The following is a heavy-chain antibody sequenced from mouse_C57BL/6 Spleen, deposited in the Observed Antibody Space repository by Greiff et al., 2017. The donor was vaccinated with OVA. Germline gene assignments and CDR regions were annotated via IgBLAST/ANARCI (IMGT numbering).Heavy chain of an antibody. CDR2: IYPRSGNT. D-gene: IGHD1-1*01. V-gene: IGHV1-81*01. CDR1: GYTFTSYG. Sequence: QVQLQQPGAELVRPGSSVKLSCKASGYTFTSYGISWVKQRTGQGLEWIGEIYPRSGNTYYNEKFKGKATLTADKSSSTAYMELRSLTSEDSAVYFCATRITTVVAPLDYWGQGTTLTVSS. CDR3: ATRITTVVAPLDY. J-gene: IGHJ2*01.